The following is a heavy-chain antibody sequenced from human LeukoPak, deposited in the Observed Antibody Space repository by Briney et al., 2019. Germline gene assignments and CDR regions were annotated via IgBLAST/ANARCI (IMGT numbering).Heavy chain of an antibody. CDR2: ISYDGSNK. J-gene: IGHJ2*01. Sequence: PGGSLRLSCAASGFTFSSYAMHWVRQAPGKGLEWVAVISYDGSNKYYADSVKGRFTISRDNSKNTLYLQMNSLRAEDTAVYYCAKVYPPGGKWTTVTKGYWYFDLWGRGTLVTVSS. CDR1: GFTFSSYA. V-gene: IGHV3-30-3*01. CDR3: AKVYPPGGKWTTVTKGYWYFDL. D-gene: IGHD4-17*01.